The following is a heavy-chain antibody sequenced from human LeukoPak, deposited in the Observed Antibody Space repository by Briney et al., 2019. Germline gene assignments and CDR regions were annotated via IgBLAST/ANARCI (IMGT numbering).Heavy chain of an antibody. CDR1: GVTSGVCL. J-gene: IGHJ6*02. D-gene: IGHD4-17*01. CDR2: ISGSGDSR. V-gene: IGHV3-23*01. Sequence: AAAGVTSGVCLSGCLRQAPGKGLEWVSLISGSGDSRYYADSVKGRFTISRDNAKNTLWLQMNSLRAEDTAVYYCAKGVTTVRIYYHGMDVWGQGTTVTVSS. CDR3: AKGVTTVRIYYHGMDV.